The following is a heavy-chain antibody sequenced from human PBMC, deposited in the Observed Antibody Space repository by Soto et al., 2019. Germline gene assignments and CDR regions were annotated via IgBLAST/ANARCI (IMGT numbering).Heavy chain of an antibody. CDR1: GFPVSNYG. CDR3: ARDVGAAGSSRWLHT. D-gene: IGHD6-13*01. CDR2: MWYDGTEK. Sequence: QVQLVESGGGVVQPGKSLRLSCAASGFPVSNYGMQWVRQAPGKGLEWVALMWYDGTEKYDVESVKGRFTISRDNSRNTLYLEMKGLRSDDTAVYYCARDVGAAGSSRWLHTWGQGTESSSPQ. J-gene: IGHJ5*02. V-gene: IGHV3-33*01.